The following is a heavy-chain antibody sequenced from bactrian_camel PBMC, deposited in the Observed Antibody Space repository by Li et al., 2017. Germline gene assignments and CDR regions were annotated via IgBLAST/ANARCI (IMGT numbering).Heavy chain of an antibody. V-gene: IGHV3S6*01. J-gene: IGHJ4*01. CDR1: EYTYTPYC. CDR3: AANSRSFGCPARALTIDAFTD. CDR2: IAGDGAAT. D-gene: IGHD3*01. Sequence: HVQLVESGGGSVQAGQSLRLSCAASEYTYTPYCLAWFRQAPGKEREGVAAIAGDGAATYYAKSVQGRFTISMDNAKNTLYLQMNSLQPEDTAMYFCAANSRSFGCPARALTIDAFTDWGQGTQVTVS.